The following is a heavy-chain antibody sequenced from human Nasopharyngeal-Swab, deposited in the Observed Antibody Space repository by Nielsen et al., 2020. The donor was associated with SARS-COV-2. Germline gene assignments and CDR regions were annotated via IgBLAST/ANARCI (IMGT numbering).Heavy chain of an antibody. CDR1: GFTFSDSA. J-gene: IGHJ4*02. V-gene: IGHV3-73*01. Sequence: GESLKISCAASGFTFSDSAIHWVRQASGKGLEWVGRVSSNGNNYATAYSASVKGRFIIFRDDPTNTAYLQMNSLKTEDTAMYYCTRCGGGCYSGRDYWGQGTLVTVSS. CDR2: VSSNGNNYAT. D-gene: IGHD2-15*01. CDR3: TRCGGGCYSGRDY.